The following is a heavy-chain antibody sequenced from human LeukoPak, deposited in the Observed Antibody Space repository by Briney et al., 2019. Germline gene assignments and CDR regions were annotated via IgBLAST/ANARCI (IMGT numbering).Heavy chain of an antibody. J-gene: IGHJ4*02. D-gene: IGHD3-22*01. CDR1: GFTFDIYG. CDR3: ATRSIYYYYFDY. Sequence: GRSLRLSCAASGFTFDIYGMHWVRQAPGKGLEWVAVISYDGNNENYVDSVKGRFTISRDNSKNTLYLQMNSLRAEDTAVYYCATRSIYYYYFDYWGQGTLVTVSS. V-gene: IGHV3-30*03. CDR2: ISYDGNNE.